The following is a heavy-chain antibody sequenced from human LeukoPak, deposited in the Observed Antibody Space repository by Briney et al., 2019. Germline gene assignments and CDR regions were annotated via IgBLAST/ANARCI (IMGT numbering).Heavy chain of an antibody. CDR3: AKSGYSSSELDP. V-gene: IGHV4-31*03. D-gene: IGHD5-18*01. J-gene: IGHJ5*02. CDR2: IYYSGNT. Sequence: SETLSLTCTVSGGSINSAGYYWSWIRQYPGKGLEWLGYIYYSGNTDYNPSLKSRITISIDTSKNQFSLKLSSVTVADTAVYYCAKSGYSSSELDPWGQGTLVTVSS. CDR1: GGSINSAGYY.